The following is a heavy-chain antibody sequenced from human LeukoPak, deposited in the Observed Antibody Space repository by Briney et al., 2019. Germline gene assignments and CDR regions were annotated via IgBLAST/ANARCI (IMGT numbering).Heavy chain of an antibody. V-gene: IGHV3-30*02. Sequence: QPGGSLRLSCAACGFTFSGSGMHWVRQAPGKGLEWVAFIRYHGSDKFYADSVKGRFTISRDNAKNTLYLQMNSLRAEDTAVYYCAKDRKVDTAMVTDYWGQGTLVTVSS. CDR3: AKDRKVDTAMVTDY. D-gene: IGHD5-18*01. CDR1: GFTFSGSG. J-gene: IGHJ4*02. CDR2: IRYHGSDK.